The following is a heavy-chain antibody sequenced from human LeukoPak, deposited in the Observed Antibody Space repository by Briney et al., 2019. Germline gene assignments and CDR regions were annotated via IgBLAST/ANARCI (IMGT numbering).Heavy chain of an antibody. CDR1: GDRVSSNSAA. Sequence: SQTLSLTWAISGDRVSSNSAAWNWIRQSPSRGLEWLGRTYYRSKWFNDYAVSVKSRITMNPDTSKNQFSLQLSSVTPEDTAVYYCARVNHTSSWYFSLWGQGTMVTVSS. J-gene: IGHJ3*01. V-gene: IGHV6-1*01. D-gene: IGHD6-13*01. CDR2: TYYRSKWFN. CDR3: ARVNHTSSWYFSL.